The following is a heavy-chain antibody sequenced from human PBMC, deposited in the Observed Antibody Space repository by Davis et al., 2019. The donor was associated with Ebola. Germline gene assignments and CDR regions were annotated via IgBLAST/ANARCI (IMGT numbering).Heavy chain of an antibody. CDR2: IYPGDSDT. V-gene: IGHV5-51*01. Sequence: GESLKISCQGSGYTFTSQWISWVRQMPGKGLEWMGMIYPGDSDTIYSPSFQGQVTISVDKSINTAYLQWSSLKASDTAMYYCARCSSASCYRVYYWGQGTLVTVSS. J-gene: IGHJ4*02. CDR3: ARCSSASCYRVYY. CDR1: GYTFTSQW. D-gene: IGHD2-2*01.